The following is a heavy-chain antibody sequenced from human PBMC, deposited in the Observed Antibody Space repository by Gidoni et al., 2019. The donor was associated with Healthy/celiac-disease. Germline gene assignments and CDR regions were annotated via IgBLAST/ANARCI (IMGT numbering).Heavy chain of an antibody. J-gene: IGHJ4*02. D-gene: IGHD1-26*01. V-gene: IGHV4-34*01. CDR2: INHSGST. CDR3: ARGRVGATRFTEFDY. Sequence: QVQLQQWGAGLLKPSATLSLTCAVYGGSFSGYYWRWIRQPPGKGLEWIGEINHSGSTNYNPSLKSRVTISVDTSKNQFSLKLSSVTAADTAVYYCARGRVGATRFTEFDYWGQGTLVTVSS. CDR1: GGSFSGYY.